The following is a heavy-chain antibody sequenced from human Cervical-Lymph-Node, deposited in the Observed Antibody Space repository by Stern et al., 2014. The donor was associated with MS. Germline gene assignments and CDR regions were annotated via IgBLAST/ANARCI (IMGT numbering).Heavy chain of an antibody. J-gene: IGHJ4*02. CDR3: AADQAQGDFDY. CDR1: GFTFTSSA. V-gene: IGHV1-58*01. Sequence: QLEESGPEVKKPGTSVKVSCKASGFTFTSSAVQWVRQARGQRLEWIGWIVVGSGNTNYAQKFQERVTITRDMSTSTAYMELSSLRSEDTAVYYCAADQAQGDFDYWGQGTLVTVSS. CDR2: IVVGSGNT.